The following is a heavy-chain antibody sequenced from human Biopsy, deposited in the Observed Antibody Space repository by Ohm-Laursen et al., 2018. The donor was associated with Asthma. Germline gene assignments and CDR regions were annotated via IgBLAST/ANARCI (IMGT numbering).Heavy chain of an antibody. V-gene: IGHV1-18*01. J-gene: IGHJ6*02. CDR3: ARAVDYSHYYGIDV. CDR1: GYTFNSTG. Sequence: ASVKVSRKTSGYTFNSTGITWVRQAPGQGLEWMGWISVYNGNTKVAQKLQDRVTMITDTSTSTAYMELRSLRSDDTAVYFCARAVDYSHYYGIDVWGQGTTVTVS. CDR2: ISVYNGNT. D-gene: IGHD3-10*01.